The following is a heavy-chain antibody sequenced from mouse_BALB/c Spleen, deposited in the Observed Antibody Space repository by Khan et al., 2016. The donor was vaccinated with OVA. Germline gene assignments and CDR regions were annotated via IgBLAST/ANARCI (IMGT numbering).Heavy chain of an antibody. J-gene: IGHJ3*01. CDR1: GYTFSNYW. CDR2: ILPGSVTT. CDR3: APNGFWFAY. Sequence: QVQLKQSGAELMKPGASVKISCKATGYTFSNYWIEWVKQRPGHGLEWIGEILPGSVTTNYNEKFKGKATFTADTSSNTAYMQLSSLTSEDSAVYYCAPNGFWFAYWGQGTLVTVSA. V-gene: IGHV1-9*01.